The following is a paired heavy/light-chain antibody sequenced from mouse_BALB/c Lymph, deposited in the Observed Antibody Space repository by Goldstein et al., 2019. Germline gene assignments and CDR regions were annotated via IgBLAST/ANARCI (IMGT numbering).Heavy chain of an antibody. V-gene: IGHV3-2*02. CDR2: ISYSGST. CDR3: ASLLSAMDY. CDR1: GYSITSDYA. J-gene: IGHJ4*01. D-gene: IGHD2-1*01. Sequence: DVQLQESGPGLVKPSQSLSLTCTVTGYSITSDYAWNWIRQFPGNKLEWMGYISYSGSTRHNPSLKSRISITRDTSKNQFFLQLNSVTTEDTATYYCASLLSAMDYWGQGTSVTVFS.
Light chain of an antibody. CDR2: YTS. CDR1: QDISNY. V-gene: IGKV10-96*01. J-gene: IGKJ1*01. CDR3: QQGNTLPWT. Sequence: DIQMTQTTSSLSASLGDRVTISCRASQDISNYLNWYQQKPDGTVKLLISYTSRIHSGVPSRFSGSGSGTDYSLTISNLEQEDIATYFCQQGNTLPWTFGGGTKLEIK.